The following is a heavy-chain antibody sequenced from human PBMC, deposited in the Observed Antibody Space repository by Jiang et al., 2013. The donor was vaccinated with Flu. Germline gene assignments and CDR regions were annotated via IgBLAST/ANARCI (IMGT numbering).Heavy chain of an antibody. CDR2: LSNDGRTA. D-gene: IGHD2-8*02. CDR3: AKDKGPNLVHWFDS. V-gene: IGHV3-30*18. Sequence: VQLLESGGGMVQPGRSLRLSCAASGFTFSIYAMHWVRRAPGRGLEWVAVLSNDGRTAYYGDSVQGRFTVSRDISKNTLYLQMTSLRVEDTAVYYCAKDKGPNLVHWFDSWGQGTLVTVSS. CDR1: GFTFSIYA. J-gene: IGHJ5*01.